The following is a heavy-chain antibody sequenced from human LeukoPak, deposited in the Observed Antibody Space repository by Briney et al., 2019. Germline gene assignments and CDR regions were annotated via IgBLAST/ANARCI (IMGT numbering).Heavy chain of an antibody. J-gene: IGHJ4*02. CDR3: ARVEVTSSWYSIDY. V-gene: IGHV4-59*01. Sequence: SETLSLTCTVPGGSISSYYWSWIRQPPGKGLEWIGYIYYSGSTNYNPSLKSRVIISVDTSKNQFSLKLTSVTAADTAVYYCARVEVTSSWYSIDYWGQGTLVTVSS. D-gene: IGHD6-13*01. CDR1: GGSISSYY. CDR2: IYYSGST.